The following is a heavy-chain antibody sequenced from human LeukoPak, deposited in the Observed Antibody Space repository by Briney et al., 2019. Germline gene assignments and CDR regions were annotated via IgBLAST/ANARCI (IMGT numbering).Heavy chain of an antibody. Sequence: SETLSLTCTLSSGSIDRYYWSWIRQPPGKGLEWIGYIYYTGSTEYHPSLKSRVTISLDTSKNQFSLKLTSVTAADTAVYYCARVYQSAEYYFDYWGQGNLVSVSS. D-gene: IGHD2-2*01. CDR3: ARVYQSAEYYFDY. J-gene: IGHJ4*02. CDR1: SGSIDRYY. V-gene: IGHV4-59*01. CDR2: IYYTGST.